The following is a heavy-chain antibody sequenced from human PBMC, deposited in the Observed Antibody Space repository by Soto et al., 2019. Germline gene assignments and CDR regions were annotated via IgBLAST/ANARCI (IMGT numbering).Heavy chain of an antibody. Sequence: ASVKVSCKASGYTFTGYYMRWVRQAPGQGLEWMAWINPHSGGTNYAQKLQGWVTMTRDTSISTAYMELSRLSSDDTAVYYCARDRLRGSDNSGYELWGQGTLVTVSS. CDR2: INPHSGGT. CDR1: GYTFTGYY. CDR3: ARDRLRGSDNSGYEL. D-gene: IGHD3-22*01. J-gene: IGHJ4*02. V-gene: IGHV1-2*04.